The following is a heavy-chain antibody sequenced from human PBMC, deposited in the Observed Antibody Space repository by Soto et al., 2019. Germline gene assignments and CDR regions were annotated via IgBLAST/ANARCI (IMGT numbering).Heavy chain of an antibody. J-gene: IGHJ4*02. Sequence: VGSLRLSCAASGFTFSSYTMHWFRQAPVNGLEWVAVISYDGSNKYYADSVKGRFTISRDNSKNTLYLQMNSLRAEDTAVYYCARYRFDSSGYYYSVLDYWGQGTLVTVSS. CDR1: GFTFSSYT. CDR2: ISYDGSNK. CDR3: ARYRFDSSGYYYSVLDY. V-gene: IGHV3-30-3*01. D-gene: IGHD3-22*01.